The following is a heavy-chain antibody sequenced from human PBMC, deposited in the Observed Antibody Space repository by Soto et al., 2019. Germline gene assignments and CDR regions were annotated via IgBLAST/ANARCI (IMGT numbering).Heavy chain of an antibody. CDR3: ESSNVGATSRFHY. D-gene: IGHD1-26*01. CDR1: GFTFSSYS. J-gene: IGHJ4*02. Sequence: VGSLRLSSAASGFTFSSYSLNWVRQAPGKGLEWVSSISSSSSYIYYADSVKGRFTISRDNAKNSLYLQMNSLRAEDTAVYYRESSNVGATSRFHYWGQGTLVTVSS. V-gene: IGHV3-21*01. CDR2: ISSSSSYI.